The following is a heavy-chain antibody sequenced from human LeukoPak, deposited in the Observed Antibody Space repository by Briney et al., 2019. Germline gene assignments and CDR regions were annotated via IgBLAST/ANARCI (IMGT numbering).Heavy chain of an antibody. CDR3: ATTLDFIAVAVDYYFDY. CDR1: GFTFSSYA. J-gene: IGHJ4*02. Sequence: GGSLRLSCAASGFTFSSYAMHWVRQAPGKGLEWVAVISYDGSNKYYADSVKGRFTISRDNSKNTLYLQMNSLRAEETAVYYCATTLDFIAVAVDYYFDYWGQGTLVTVSS. CDR2: ISYDGSNK. V-gene: IGHV3-30-3*01. D-gene: IGHD6-19*01.